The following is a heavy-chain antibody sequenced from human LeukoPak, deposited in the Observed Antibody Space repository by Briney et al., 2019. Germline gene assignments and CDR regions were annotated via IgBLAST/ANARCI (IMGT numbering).Heavy chain of an antibody. J-gene: IGHJ3*02. Sequence: ASVKVSCKASGYTFTSYGISWVRQAPGQGLEWMGWIIPYNGNTNYAQNFQGRVTITTDTSTSTAYMELRSLRSDDAAVYYCARGTTIFGVSLSAFDMWGQGTMVTVSS. D-gene: IGHD3-3*01. CDR2: IIPYNGNT. V-gene: IGHV1-18*01. CDR1: GYTFTSYG. CDR3: ARGTTIFGVSLSAFDM.